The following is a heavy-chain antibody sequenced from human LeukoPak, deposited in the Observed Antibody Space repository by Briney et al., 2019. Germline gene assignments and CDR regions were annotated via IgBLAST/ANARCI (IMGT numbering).Heavy chain of an antibody. Sequence: SQTLSLTCTVSGGSISSGSYYWSWIRQPAGKGLEWIGRIYTSGSTNYNPSLKSRVTISVDTSKNQFSLKLSSVTAADTAVYYCATNSDDFWSGYYFYYYYMDVWGKGTTVTVSS. CDR2: IYTSGST. J-gene: IGHJ6*03. CDR1: GGSISSGSYY. CDR3: ATNSDDFWSGYYFYYYYMDV. D-gene: IGHD3-3*01. V-gene: IGHV4-61*02.